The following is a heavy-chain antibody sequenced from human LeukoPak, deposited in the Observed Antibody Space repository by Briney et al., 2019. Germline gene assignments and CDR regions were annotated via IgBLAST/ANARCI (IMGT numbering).Heavy chain of an antibody. CDR3: TSSAFDYRFFGN. CDR1: GFTFGDYA. Sequence: GGSLRLSCAASGFTFGDYAIIWVRQAPGKGLEWVSIIRSKAYGATIEYAASVKGRFTISRDDSKNTLYLQMNSLKTEDTAVYFCTSSAFDYRFFGNWGQGTLVTVSS. V-gene: IGHV3-49*04. J-gene: IGHJ4*02. D-gene: IGHD5-12*01. CDR2: IRSKAYGATI.